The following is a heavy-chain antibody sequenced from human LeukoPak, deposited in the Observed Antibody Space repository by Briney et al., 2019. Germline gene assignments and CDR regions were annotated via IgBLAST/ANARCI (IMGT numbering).Heavy chain of an antibody. D-gene: IGHD4-11*01. Sequence: SQTLSLTCAVSGDSVSSSSAVWNWIRQSPSRGLEWLGRTYYRSKWHNEYAESVKSRISITSDTSKNQFTLQLNSVTPEDTAEYYCAGTTDYSSFLAFWGQGTLVTVSS. CDR2: TYYRSKWHN. V-gene: IGHV6-1*01. CDR1: GDSVSSSSAV. J-gene: IGHJ4*02. CDR3: AGTTDYSSFLAF.